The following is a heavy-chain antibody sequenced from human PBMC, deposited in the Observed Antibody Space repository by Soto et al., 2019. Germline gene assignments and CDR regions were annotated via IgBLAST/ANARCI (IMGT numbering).Heavy chain of an antibody. Sequence: PSETLSLTCAVSGDSISSGYYWAWIRRPPGKGLEWIGSIYHSGTTYYNPSLKSRVTISVDTSKNQFSLKLSSVTAADTAVYYCARAQGYSSGWYVDYWGQGTLVTVSS. CDR1: GDSISSGYY. CDR3: ARAQGYSSGWYVDY. CDR2: IYHSGTT. V-gene: IGHV4-38-2*01. D-gene: IGHD6-19*01. J-gene: IGHJ4*02.